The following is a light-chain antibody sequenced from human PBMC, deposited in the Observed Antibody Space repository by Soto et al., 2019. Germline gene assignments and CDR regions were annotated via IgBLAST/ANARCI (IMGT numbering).Light chain of an antibody. V-gene: IGKV3-20*01. Sequence: EIVLTQSPGTLSLSPGERATLSCRASQSVSSSYSAWYQQKPGHAPRLLIYGASSRATGIPDRFSGSGSGTDFTLTISSLEPEDFAVYYCQQYGSSPYTFGQGTKLEIK. J-gene: IGKJ2*01. CDR1: QSVSSSY. CDR3: QQYGSSPYT. CDR2: GAS.